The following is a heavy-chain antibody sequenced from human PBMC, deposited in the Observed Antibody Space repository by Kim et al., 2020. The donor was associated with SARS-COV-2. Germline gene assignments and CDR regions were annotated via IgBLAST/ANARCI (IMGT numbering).Heavy chain of an antibody. CDR2: ISDYGTIK. CDR1: GITFSGHS. V-gene: IGHV3-30*04. CDR3: AREIVGALPRYFDY. J-gene: IGHJ4*02. D-gene: IGHD2-21*01. Sequence: GGSLRLSCVVSGITFSGHSMHWVRQAPGKGLEWVAVISDYGTIKSWADSVKGRFTISRDNSQNTLYLQMNSLRPEDTAVYYCAREIVGALPRYFDYWGQGTLVTVSS.